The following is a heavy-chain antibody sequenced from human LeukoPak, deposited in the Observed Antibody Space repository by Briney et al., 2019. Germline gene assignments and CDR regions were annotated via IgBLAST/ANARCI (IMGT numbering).Heavy chain of an antibody. D-gene: IGHD6-13*01. Sequence: GGTLRLSCAASGFTFSSYGMHWVRQAPGKGLEWVAVISYDGSNKYYADSVKGRFTISRDNSKNTLYLQMNSLRAEDTAVYYCAKDQGVYSSSWTIDYWGQGTLVTVSS. CDR2: ISYDGSNK. V-gene: IGHV3-30*18. CDR1: GFTFSSYG. J-gene: IGHJ4*02. CDR3: AKDQGVYSSSWTIDY.